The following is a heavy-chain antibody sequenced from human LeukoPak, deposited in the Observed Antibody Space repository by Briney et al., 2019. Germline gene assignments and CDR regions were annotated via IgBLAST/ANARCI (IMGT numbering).Heavy chain of an antibody. D-gene: IGHD6-13*01. J-gene: IGHJ4*02. CDR1: GYTFTSYY. V-gene: IGHV1-46*01. CDR3: ARDRIAAAGTKFDY. Sequence: ASVKVSCKASGYTFTSYYMHWVRQAPGQGLEWMGIINPSGGSTSSAQKFQGRVTMTTDTSTSTAYMELRSLRSDDTAVYYCARDRIAAAGTKFDYWGQGTLVTVSS. CDR2: INPSGGST.